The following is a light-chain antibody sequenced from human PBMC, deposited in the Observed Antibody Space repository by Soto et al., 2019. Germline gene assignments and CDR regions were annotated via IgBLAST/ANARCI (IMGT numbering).Light chain of an antibody. CDR2: SAS. Sequence: IQMTQSPSSLSASVGDRVIITCRASQGIGNSLAWYQQKAGRVPKLLMHSASTLLSGVPSRFSGSGSGTDFTLTISRLQPEDVATYYFQKDDSAPLTFGQGTKGEIK. V-gene: IGKV1-27*01. CDR3: QKDDSAPLT. CDR1: QGIGNS. J-gene: IGKJ1*01.